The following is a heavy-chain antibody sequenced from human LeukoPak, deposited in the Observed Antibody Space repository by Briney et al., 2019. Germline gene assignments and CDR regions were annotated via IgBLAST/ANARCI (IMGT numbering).Heavy chain of an antibody. J-gene: IGHJ1*01. CDR1: GFTFSSYA. Sequence: PGGSLRLSCAASGFTFSSYAMSWVRQAPGKGLEWVAVISYDGSNKYYADSVKGRFTISRDNAKNSLYLQMNSLRAEDTAVYYCARDAKYSSSSFAIWGQGTLVTVSS. CDR2: ISYDGSNK. V-gene: IGHV3-30*03. CDR3: ARDAKYSSSSFAI. D-gene: IGHD6-6*01.